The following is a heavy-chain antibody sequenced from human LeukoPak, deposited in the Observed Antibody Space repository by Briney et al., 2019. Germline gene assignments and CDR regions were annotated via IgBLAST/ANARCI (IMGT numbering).Heavy chain of an antibody. CDR2: ISSSTSYI. J-gene: IGHJ4*02. CDR1: GFTFISYN. Sequence: PGGSLRLSCAASGFTFISYNMNWVRQAPGKGLEWVSSISSSTSYIYYADSVKGRFTISRDNAKNSLYLQMNSLRAEDTAVYYCARGIRWLVRYYFDYWGQGTLVTVSS. CDR3: ARGIRWLVRYYFDY. V-gene: IGHV3-21*01. D-gene: IGHD6-19*01.